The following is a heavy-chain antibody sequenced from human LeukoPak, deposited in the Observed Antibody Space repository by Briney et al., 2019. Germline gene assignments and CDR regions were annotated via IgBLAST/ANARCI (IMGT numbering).Heavy chain of an antibody. V-gene: IGHV3-33*01. CDR1: GFTFSSFG. Sequence: SGGSLRLSCAASGFTFSSFGMHWVRQAPGKGLEWVAVIWSDGNNKYYADSVKGRFTISRDNSKNTLYLQMSSLRAEDTAVYYCARDMTYYYGMDVWGQGTTVTVSS. J-gene: IGHJ6*02. CDR2: IWSDGNNK. CDR3: ARDMTYYYGMDV. D-gene: IGHD3-16*01.